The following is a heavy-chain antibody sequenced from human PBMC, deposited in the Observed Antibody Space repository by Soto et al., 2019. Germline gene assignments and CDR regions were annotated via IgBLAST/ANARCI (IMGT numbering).Heavy chain of an antibody. J-gene: IGHJ4*02. V-gene: IGHV4-34*01. CDR3: ARGLQLHLDY. CDR2: ISRTGNT. CDR1: GGSFSGYY. Sequence: QVQLQQWGAGLLKPSETLSLTCAVYGGSFSGYYWNWIRQPPGKGLEWIGEISRTGNTNYNPSLKSPVTLSVDTTTKQFPLRLTSVTAAETAVNSCARGLQLHLDYWGQGTLVTVSS. D-gene: IGHD2-2*01.